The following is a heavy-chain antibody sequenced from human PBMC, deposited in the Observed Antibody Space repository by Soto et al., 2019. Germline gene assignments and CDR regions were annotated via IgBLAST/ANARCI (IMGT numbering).Heavy chain of an antibody. Sequence: ASVKVSCKASGYTFTSYGISWVRQAPGQGLEWMGWISAYNGNTNYAQKLQGRVTMTTDTSTSTAYMELRSLRSDDTAVYYCATDLYCSSTSCHHDYYYYGMDVWGQGTTVTVSS. CDR1: GYTFTSYG. J-gene: IGHJ6*02. CDR2: ISAYNGNT. D-gene: IGHD2-2*01. CDR3: ATDLYCSSTSCHHDYYYYGMDV. V-gene: IGHV1-18*01.